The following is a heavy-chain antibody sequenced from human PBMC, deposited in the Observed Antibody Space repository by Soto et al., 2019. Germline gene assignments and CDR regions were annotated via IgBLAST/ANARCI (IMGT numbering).Heavy chain of an antibody. CDR2: IYNTGTT. V-gene: IGHV4-4*07. J-gene: IGHJ2*01. Sequence: SKTLSLTCKVSGTSVRHFYRSWIRQSAGKGLEWIGRIYNTGTTNFNPSLKSRLTMSMDMSKNQDSLNLTSVTATDTAVYYCVRDRADFRSTYYHYFSVWGRGTLVTVSS. D-gene: IGHD3-3*02. CDR1: GTSVRHFY. CDR3: VRDRADFRSTYYHYFSV.